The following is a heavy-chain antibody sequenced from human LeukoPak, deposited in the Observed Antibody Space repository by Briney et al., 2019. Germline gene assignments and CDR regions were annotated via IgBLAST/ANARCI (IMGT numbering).Heavy chain of an antibody. J-gene: IGHJ5*02. CDR1: GGSVTTYH. Sequence: SETLSLTCTVSGGSVTTYHWSWIRQPPGKGLEWIGYIYYSGSINYNPSLNSRVTISLDTSKNEFSLKLRSVTAADTAVYYCATVKTYYYGSGTGWFDPWGQGTLVTVSS. D-gene: IGHD3-10*01. CDR2: IYYSGSI. V-gene: IGHV4-59*02. CDR3: ATVKTYYYGSGTGWFDP.